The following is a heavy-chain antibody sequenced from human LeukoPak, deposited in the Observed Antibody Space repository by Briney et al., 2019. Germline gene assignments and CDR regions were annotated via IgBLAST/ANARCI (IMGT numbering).Heavy chain of an antibody. D-gene: IGHD5-24*01. V-gene: IGHV3-7*01. Sequence: GGSLRLSCAASGFTFSSSWMSWVRQAPGKGLERVANINEDGSAKYYVDSVKGRFTISRDNAKRSLDLQVNSLRAEDTAVYYCTRSRRDGNDYWGQGTLVTVSS. J-gene: IGHJ4*02. CDR3: TRSRRDGNDY. CDR2: INEDGSAK. CDR1: GFTFSSSW.